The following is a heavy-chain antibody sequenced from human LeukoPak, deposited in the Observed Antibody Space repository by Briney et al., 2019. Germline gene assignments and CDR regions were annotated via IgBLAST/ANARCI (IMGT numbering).Heavy chain of an antibody. CDR2: IKEDGSAK. V-gene: IGHV3-7*01. Sequence: PGGSLRLSCAASGFTFSNYWMSWVRQAPGKGLEWVANIKEDGSAKYYVDSVKGRFTISRDNAKNSVYLQMNSLRAEDTAVYYCARDYIDYYDSSGYYRCAFGIWGQGTMVTVSS. CDR1: GFTFSNYW. J-gene: IGHJ3*02. CDR3: ARDYIDYYDSSGYYRCAFGI. D-gene: IGHD3-22*01.